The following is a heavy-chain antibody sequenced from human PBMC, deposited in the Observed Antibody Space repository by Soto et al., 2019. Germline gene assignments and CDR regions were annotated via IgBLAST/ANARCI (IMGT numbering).Heavy chain of an antibody. V-gene: IGHV4-39*01. Sequence: SETLSLTCTVSGDSISSNSHYWGWIRQSPGKGLEWIGSVFHSGSTKYNASLKSRVTISVDTSKDQFSLRLSSVTVADTAIYYCARLLNGNYYIDYWGHGTQVTVSS. J-gene: IGHJ4*01. D-gene: IGHD1-26*01. CDR3: ARLLNGNYYIDY. CDR1: GDSISSNSHY. CDR2: VFHSGST.